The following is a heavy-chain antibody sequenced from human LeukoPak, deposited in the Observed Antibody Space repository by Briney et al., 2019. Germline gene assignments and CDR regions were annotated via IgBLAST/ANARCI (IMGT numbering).Heavy chain of an antibody. CDR3: AKDIVVVPAARSP. V-gene: IGHV3-23*01. Sequence: PGGSLRLSCAASGFTVSSNYMSWVRQAPGKGLEWVSAISGSGGSTYYADSVKGRFTISRDNSKNTLYLQMNSLRAEDTAVYYCAKDIVVVPAARSPWGQGTLVTVSS. D-gene: IGHD2-2*01. CDR1: GFTVSSNY. J-gene: IGHJ5*02. CDR2: ISGSGGST.